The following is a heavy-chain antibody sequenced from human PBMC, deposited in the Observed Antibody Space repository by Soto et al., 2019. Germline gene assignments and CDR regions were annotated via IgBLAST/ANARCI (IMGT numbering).Heavy chain of an antibody. CDR1: GGTFSSYA. D-gene: IGHD2-21*02. CDR3: ARHEGCGGDCYSGRVDY. V-gene: IGHV1-69*13. Sequence: SVKVSCKASGGTFSSYAISWVRQAPGQGLEWMGGIIPIFGTANYAQKFQGRVTITADESTSTAYMELSSLRSEDTAVYYCARHEGCGGDCYSGRVDYWGQGTLVTISS. J-gene: IGHJ4*02. CDR2: IIPIFGTA.